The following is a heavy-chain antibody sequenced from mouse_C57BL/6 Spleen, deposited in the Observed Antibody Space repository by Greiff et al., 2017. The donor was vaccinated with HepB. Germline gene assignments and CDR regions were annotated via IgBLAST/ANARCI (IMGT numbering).Heavy chain of an antibody. CDR1: GFTFSDYY. Sequence: EVMLVESEGGLVQPGSSMKLSCTASGFTFSDYYMAWVRQVPEKGLEWVANINYDGSSTYYLDSLKSRFIISRDNAKNILYLQMSSLKSEDTATYYCARGHGSGYFDYWGQGTTLTVSS. V-gene: IGHV5-16*01. CDR2: INYDGSST. D-gene: IGHD1-1*01. J-gene: IGHJ2*01. CDR3: ARGHGSGYFDY.